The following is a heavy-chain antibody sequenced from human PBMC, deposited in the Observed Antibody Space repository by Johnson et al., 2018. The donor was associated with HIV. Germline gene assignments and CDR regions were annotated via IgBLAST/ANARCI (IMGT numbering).Heavy chain of an antibody. D-gene: IGHD6-19*01. CDR1: GFTFSSYA. V-gene: IGHV3-66*01. Sequence: QLVESGGGVVQPGGSLRLSCAASGFTFSSYAMSWVRQAPGKGLEWVSVIYSGGSTYYADYVTGRFTISRDNSKHTLYLQMNSLRAEDTAVYYCARDFAVAATGIWGQGTMVTVSS. J-gene: IGHJ3*02. CDR2: IYSGGST. CDR3: ARDFAVAATGI.